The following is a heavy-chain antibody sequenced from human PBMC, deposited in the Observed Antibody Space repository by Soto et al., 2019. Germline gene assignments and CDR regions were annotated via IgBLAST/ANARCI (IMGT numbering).Heavy chain of an antibody. CDR2: IYYSGST. J-gene: IGHJ4*02. D-gene: IGHD3-22*01. CDR1: GGSISSSSYY. V-gene: IGHV4-39*01. CDR3: ARHGMDYYDCSGYYDYPYYFDY. Sequence: QLQLQESGPGLVKPSETLSLTCTVSGGSISSSSYYWCWIRQPPGKGLEWIGSIYYSGSTYYTPSLKSRVIISVDKYKNQDFVKLCSVTAADTAVYYCARHGMDYYDCSGYYDYPYYFDYWGQGTLVTVTS.